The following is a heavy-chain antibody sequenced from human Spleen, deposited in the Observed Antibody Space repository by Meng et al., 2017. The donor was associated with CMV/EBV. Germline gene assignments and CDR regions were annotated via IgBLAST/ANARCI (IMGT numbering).Heavy chain of an antibody. Sequence: SGFTFSSYAMSWVRQAPGKGLEWVSGISGSGGITYYADSVTGRFTISRDNSKNTLYVQMNTMRAEDTAVYYCAKGDGSGSYDNSPDWWGQGTLVTVSS. CDR1: GFTFSSYA. V-gene: IGHV3-23*01. J-gene: IGHJ4*02. D-gene: IGHD3-10*01. CDR3: AKGDGSGSYDNSPDW. CDR2: ISGSGGIT.